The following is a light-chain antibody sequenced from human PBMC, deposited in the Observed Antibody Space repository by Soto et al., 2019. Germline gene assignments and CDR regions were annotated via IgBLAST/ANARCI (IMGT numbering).Light chain of an antibody. V-gene: IGKV1-39*01. CDR2: SAS. CDR1: QSISDY. Sequence: DIQMTQSPSSLSASVGDRVTITCRASQSISDYLNWYQVKPGKAPKFLIYSASRLQSGVPSRFSGSGSGTDFSLTISSLQPEDFATYYCQQSDSTPRTFGQGTKVDIK. CDR3: QQSDSTPRT. J-gene: IGKJ1*01.